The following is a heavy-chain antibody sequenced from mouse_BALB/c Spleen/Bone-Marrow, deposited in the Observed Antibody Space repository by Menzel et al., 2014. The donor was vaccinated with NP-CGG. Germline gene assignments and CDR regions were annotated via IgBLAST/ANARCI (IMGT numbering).Heavy chain of an antibody. CDR3: ARWGDDGTFDY. CDR2: IDPSTGYT. V-gene: IGHV1-7*01. J-gene: IGHJ2*01. Sequence: QVQLQQSGAELAKPGASVKMSCKASGYTFTSYWMHWVKQRPGQGLEWIGYIDPSTGYTEYNQKFKDKATLTADKSSSTAYMQLSSLTSEDSAVYYCARWGDDGTFDYWGQGTTLTVSS. CDR1: GYTFTSYW. D-gene: IGHD2-12*01.